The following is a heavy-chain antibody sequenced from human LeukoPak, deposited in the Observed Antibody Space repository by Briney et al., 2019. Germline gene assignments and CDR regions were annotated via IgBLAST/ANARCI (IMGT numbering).Heavy chain of an antibody. V-gene: IGHV5-51*01. D-gene: IGHD3-9*01. Sequence: GESLKISCKGSGYSFTRYWIGWVRQMPGKGLEWMGIIYPGDSDTRYSPSFQGQVTISADKSISTAYLQLSSLKASDTAMFFCERTYYDILTGPGAFDIWGQGTMVTVSS. CDR2: IYPGDSDT. CDR3: ERTYYDILTGPGAFDI. CDR1: GYSFTRYW. J-gene: IGHJ3*02.